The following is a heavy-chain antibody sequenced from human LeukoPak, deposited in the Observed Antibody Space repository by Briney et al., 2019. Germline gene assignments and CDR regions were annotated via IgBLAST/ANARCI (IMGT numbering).Heavy chain of an antibody. Sequence: GGSLRLSCAATGFTFSSYGMHWVRQAPGKGLEWVAFLRYDGGNKYYADSVKGRFTISRDNSKNTLYLQMNSLRVEDTALYYCTKDYGLTGTGGSWLDPWGQGTLVTVSS. CDR3: TKDYGLTGTGGSWLDP. CDR2: LRYDGGNK. J-gene: IGHJ5*02. CDR1: GFTFSSYG. V-gene: IGHV3-30*02. D-gene: IGHD1-1*01.